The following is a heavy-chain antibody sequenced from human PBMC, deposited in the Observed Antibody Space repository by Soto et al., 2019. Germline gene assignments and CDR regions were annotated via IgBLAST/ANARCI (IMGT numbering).Heavy chain of an antibody. J-gene: IGHJ4*02. CDR1: GDPFKNDI. V-gene: IGHV1-69*02. D-gene: IGHD1-26*01. CDR3: VRHAAIGSTFSDNDAFDY. CDR2: VIPLLDIA. Sequence: QVQLVQSGAEVKKPGSSVKVSCKTSGDPFKNDISTWVRQAPGQGLEWMGRVIPLLDIAIYAQKFKGRVTITADKSTSTGYMEMNSLRSQDTAVYDFVRHAAIGSTFSDNDAFDYWGQGTLVTVSP.